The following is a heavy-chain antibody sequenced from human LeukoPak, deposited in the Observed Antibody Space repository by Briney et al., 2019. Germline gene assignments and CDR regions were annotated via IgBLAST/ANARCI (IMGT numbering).Heavy chain of an antibody. V-gene: IGHV1-46*01. CDR3: AVGIGSRDAFDI. J-gene: IGHJ3*02. Sequence: GASVKVSCKASGYTFTSYFMHWVRQAPGQGLEWMGIINPSGGTTSYAQKFQGRVTITRNTSISTAYMELSSLRSEDTAVYYCAVGIGSRDAFDIWGQGTMVTVSS. CDR1: GYTFTSYF. CDR2: INPSGGTT. D-gene: IGHD7-27*01.